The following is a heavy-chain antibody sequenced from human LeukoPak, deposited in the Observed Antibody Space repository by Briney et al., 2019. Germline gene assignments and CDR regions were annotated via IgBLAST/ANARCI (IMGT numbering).Heavy chain of an antibody. J-gene: IGHJ3*02. CDR1: GFTFSSYG. D-gene: IGHD2-21*01. CDR3: LTIVETDLDAFDI. V-gene: IGHV3-30*02. CDR2: IRYDGSNK. Sequence: GGSLRLSCAASGFTFSSYGMHWVRQAPGKGLEWVAFIRYDGSNKYYADSVKGRFTISRDNAKSTLYLQMNSLRAEDTAVYYCLTIVETDLDAFDIWGQGTKVTVSS.